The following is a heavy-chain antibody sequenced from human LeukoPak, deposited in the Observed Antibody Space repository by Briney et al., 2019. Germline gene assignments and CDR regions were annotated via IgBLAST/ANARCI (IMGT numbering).Heavy chain of an antibody. V-gene: IGHV3-48*03. CDR2: ISSSGSTI. Sequence: GGSLRLSCVASGFTFSSSEMSWVRQAPGKGLEWVSYISSSGSTIYYADSVKGRFTISRDNAKNSLYLQMNSLRAEDTAVYYCARDGSTGASRYNWFDPWGQGTLVTVSS. D-gene: IGHD1-1*01. CDR3: ARDGSTGASRYNWFDP. CDR1: GFTFSSSE. J-gene: IGHJ5*02.